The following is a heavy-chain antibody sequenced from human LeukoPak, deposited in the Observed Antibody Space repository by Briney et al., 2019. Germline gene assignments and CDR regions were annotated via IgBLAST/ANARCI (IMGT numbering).Heavy chain of an antibody. J-gene: IGHJ4*02. D-gene: IGHD3-10*01. CDR3: AKDILWFGELMDY. V-gene: IGHV3-30*04. Sequence: PGGSLRLSCAGSGFSFGRHAMHWVRQAPGKGLEWLVVASYDGTRQYYADFVRGRFTISRDNSKNTLYLDMNRLRVDDTAVYYCAKDILWFGELMDYWGQGTLVTVSS. CDR2: ASYDGTRQ. CDR1: GFSFGRHA.